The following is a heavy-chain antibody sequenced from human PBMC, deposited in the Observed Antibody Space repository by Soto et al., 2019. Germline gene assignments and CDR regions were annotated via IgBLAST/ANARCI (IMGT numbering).Heavy chain of an antibody. Sequence: GGSLRLSCAASGFTFSSYAMSWVRQAPGKGLEWVSAISGRGGSTYYADSVKGRFTISRDNSKNTLYLQMNSLRAEDTAVYYCAKDLFLEWLFYYFDYWGQGTLVTVSS. CDR2: ISGRGGST. CDR1: GFTFSSYA. J-gene: IGHJ4*02. D-gene: IGHD3-3*01. V-gene: IGHV3-23*01. CDR3: AKDLFLEWLFYYFDY.